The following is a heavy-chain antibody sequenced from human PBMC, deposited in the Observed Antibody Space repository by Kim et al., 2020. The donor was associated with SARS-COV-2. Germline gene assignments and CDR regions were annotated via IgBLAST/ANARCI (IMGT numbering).Heavy chain of an antibody. Sequence: SETLSLICTVSGGSISNYYWSWIRQPPGKGLEWIGYIYYSGSTNYNPSLKSRVTISVDTSKNQFSLKLSSVTAADTAVYYCGRGGYYDSSGYYYGGRVEAFDIWGQGTMVTVSS. CDR1: GGSISNYY. V-gene: IGHV4-59*13. CDR2: IYYSGST. D-gene: IGHD3-22*01. CDR3: GRGGYYDSSGYYYGGRVEAFDI. J-gene: IGHJ3*02.